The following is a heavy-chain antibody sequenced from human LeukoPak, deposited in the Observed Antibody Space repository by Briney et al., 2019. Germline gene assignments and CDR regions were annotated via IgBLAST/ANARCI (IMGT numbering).Heavy chain of an antibody. CDR2: NSGSGGTT. J-gene: IGHJ6*02. CDR1: GLTFSSYA. Sequence: GGSLRLSCAASGLTFSSYAMSWVRQAPGKGLEWVSVNSGSGGTTYYAGSVKGRFTISRDNSKNTLYLQMNSLRAEDTAVYYCARDYCSSTSCYVPYYYGMDVWGQGTTVTVSS. D-gene: IGHD2-2*01. CDR3: ARDYCSSTSCYVPYYYGMDV. V-gene: IGHV3-23*01.